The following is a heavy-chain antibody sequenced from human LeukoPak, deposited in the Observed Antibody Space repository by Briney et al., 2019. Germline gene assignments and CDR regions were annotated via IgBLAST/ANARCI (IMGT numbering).Heavy chain of an antibody. CDR1: GSTFSSYS. CDR2: ISSSSAYI. V-gene: IGHV3-21*01. J-gene: IGHJ5*02. D-gene: IGHD6-13*01. Sequence: PGGSLRLSCAASGSTFSSYSMNWVRQAPGKGLEWVSSISSSSAYIYYADSVKGRFTISRDNAENSLYLQMNSLRAEDTAVYYCAAAAPGTDWLDPWGQGTLVTVSS. CDR3: AAAAPGTDWLDP.